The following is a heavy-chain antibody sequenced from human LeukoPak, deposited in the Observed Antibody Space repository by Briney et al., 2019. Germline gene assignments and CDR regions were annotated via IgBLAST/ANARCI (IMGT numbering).Heavy chain of an antibody. D-gene: IGHD6-19*01. CDR2: IWYDGSNK. V-gene: IGHV3-30*02. CDR3: AKDEAVAGRRRGFDY. J-gene: IGHJ4*02. Sequence: QTGGSLRLSCAASGFTFSSYGMHWVRQAPGKGLEWVAVIWYDGSNKYYADSVKGRFTISRDNSKNTLYLQMNSLRAEDTAVYYCAKDEAVAGRRRGFDYWGQGTLVTVSS. CDR1: GFTFSSYG.